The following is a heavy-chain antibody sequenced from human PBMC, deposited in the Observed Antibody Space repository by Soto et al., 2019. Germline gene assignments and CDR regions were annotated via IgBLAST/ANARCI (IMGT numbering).Heavy chain of an antibody. CDR1: GFTFSSYA. V-gene: IGHV3-30-3*01. Sequence: PGGSQRLCCAAAGFTFSSYAVRWVRQAPGKGLEWVALISYGGSDKDYADSVKGRFTISRDNSRNTLFLQMNSLRAEDTAVYYCARDYYKYYDSSGYYRSPAYWGQGTLVTVSS. CDR3: ARDYYKYYDSSGYYRSPAY. J-gene: IGHJ4*02. CDR2: ISYGGSDK. D-gene: IGHD3-22*01.